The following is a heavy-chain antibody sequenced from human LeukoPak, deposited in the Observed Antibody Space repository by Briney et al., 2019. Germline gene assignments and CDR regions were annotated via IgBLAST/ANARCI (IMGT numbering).Heavy chain of an antibody. J-gene: IGHJ4*02. CDR1: GFTFSSYW. Sequence: GGSLRLSCAASGFTFSSYWMSWVRQAPGKGLEWVANIKEDGSEKYYVDSVKGRFTISRDNAKNSLYLQMNSLRAEDTAVYYCARVPVGGSSYYFDYWGQGTLVTVSS. D-gene: IGHD1-26*01. CDR3: ARVPVGGSSYYFDY. V-gene: IGHV3-7*01. CDR2: IKEDGSEK.